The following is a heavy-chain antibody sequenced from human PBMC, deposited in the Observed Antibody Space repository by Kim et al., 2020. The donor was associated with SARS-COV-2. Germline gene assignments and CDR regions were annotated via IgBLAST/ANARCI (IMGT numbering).Heavy chain of an antibody. Sequence: ASVKVSCKASGYTFTSYDINWVRQATGQGLEWMGWMNPNSGNTGYAQKFQGRVTMTRNTSTSTAYMELSSLRSEDTAVYYCARGFRAAAGPFYYYYYMVVWGKGTTVTVSS. V-gene: IGHV1-8*01. D-gene: IGHD6-13*01. CDR1: GYTFTSYD. CDR2: MNPNSGNT. J-gene: IGHJ6*03. CDR3: ARGFRAAAGPFYYYYYMVV.